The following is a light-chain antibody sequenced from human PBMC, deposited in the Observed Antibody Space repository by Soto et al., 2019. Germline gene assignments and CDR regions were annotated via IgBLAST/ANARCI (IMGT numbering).Light chain of an antibody. V-gene: IGKV3-20*01. CDR1: QSVNINY. CDR3: QQYASSPRT. Sequence: EIVLTQSPGTLSLSPGERATLSCRASQSVNINYLAWYQQKPGQSPRLLMYGTSTRATGIPDRFSGSGSGTDFTLTISRLEPEDFAVYYCQQYASSPRTVGKVTKVGV. CDR2: GTS. J-gene: IGKJ1*01.